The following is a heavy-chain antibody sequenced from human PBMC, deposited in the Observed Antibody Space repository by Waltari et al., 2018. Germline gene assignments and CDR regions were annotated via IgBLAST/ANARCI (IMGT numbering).Heavy chain of an antibody. Sequence: EVQLLQSGGDLVQPGGSLRLSCAASGFRFSTTSMTWVRQVPGKGLGWVSSISGSGTGTYYADSVKGRFIISRDNSKNTLSLQMNSLRAEDTALYYCATFKGDYWGEGTLVTVSS. V-gene: IGHV3-23*01. CDR3: ATFKGDY. CDR1: GFRFSTTS. J-gene: IGHJ4*02. D-gene: IGHD3-16*01. CDR2: ISGSGTGT.